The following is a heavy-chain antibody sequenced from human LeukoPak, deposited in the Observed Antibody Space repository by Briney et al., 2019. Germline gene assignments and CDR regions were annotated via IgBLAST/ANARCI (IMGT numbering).Heavy chain of an antibody. D-gene: IGHD3-22*01. CDR1: GGSISSSSYY. CDR3: ARDPTMTLRGVDY. J-gene: IGHJ4*02. CDR2: IYYSGST. Sequence: PSETLSLTCTVSGGSISSSSYYWGWIRQPPGKGLEWIGSIYYSGSTYYNPSLKSRVTISVDTSKNQFSLKLSSVTAADTAVYYCARDPTMTLRGVDYWGQGTLVTVSS. V-gene: IGHV4-39*07.